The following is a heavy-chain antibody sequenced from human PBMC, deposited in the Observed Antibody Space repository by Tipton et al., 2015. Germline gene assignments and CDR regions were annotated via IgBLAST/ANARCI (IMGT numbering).Heavy chain of an antibody. J-gene: IGHJ6*02. CDR3: VSHSDYGMDV. V-gene: IGHV5-51*01. CDR1: GYRFSNHW. Sequence: QLVQSGAEVKKPGESLNISCKASGYRFSNHWIGWVRQMPGKGLEWMGIIYVGDSNIRYSPSLQGQVTISADKSISTAYLQRSSLKASDTAMYYGVSHSDYGMDVWDQGP. CDR2: IYVGDSNI.